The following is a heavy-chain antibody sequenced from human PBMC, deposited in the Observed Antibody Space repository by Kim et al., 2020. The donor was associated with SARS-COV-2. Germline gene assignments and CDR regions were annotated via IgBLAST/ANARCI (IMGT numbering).Heavy chain of an antibody. CDR2: FDPAYGEP. J-gene: IGHJ5*02. V-gene: IGHV1-24*01. D-gene: IGHD2-15*01. Sequence: ASVKVSCKLSGYTLPELSMHWVRQAPGKGLAWIGGFDPAYGEPIYAQKSQGRVTMTEDTSTDTAYMELSSLRSEDTAVYYCATATGVVVAATTWFDPWGQGTLVTVSS. CDR1: GYTLPELS. CDR3: ATATGVVVAATTWFDP.